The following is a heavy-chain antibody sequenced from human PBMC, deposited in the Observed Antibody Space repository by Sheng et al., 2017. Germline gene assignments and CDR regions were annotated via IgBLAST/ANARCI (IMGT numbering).Heavy chain of an antibody. Sequence: QVQLVQSGVEVKKLGASVKVSCKASGYTFTTYGISWVRQAPGQGLEWMGWISTSRGNTNYAQKLQDRLTMTTDTSTSTAYMELRSLRSDDTAVYYCARDVQYTFDMWGQGTMVTVSS. CDR2: ISTSRGNT. D-gene: IGHD5-12*01. J-gene: IGHJ3*02. V-gene: IGHV1-18*01. CDR1: GYTFTTYG. CDR3: ARDVQYTFDM.